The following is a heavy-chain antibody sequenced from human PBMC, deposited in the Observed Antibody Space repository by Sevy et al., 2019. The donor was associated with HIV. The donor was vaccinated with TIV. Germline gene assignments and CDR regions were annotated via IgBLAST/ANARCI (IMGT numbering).Heavy chain of an antibody. CDR1: GFTFSSYW. CDR2: VNSDRSST. Sequence: GGSLRLSCAASGFTFSSYWMHWVRQAPGKGPVWVSGVNSDRSSTNYADSVKGRFNMSRDSAKNTQYLQMNSLRAEDTAVYFCVAANTWQDYWGQGTLVTVSS. CDR3: VAANTWQDY. J-gene: IGHJ4*02. D-gene: IGHD2-15*01. V-gene: IGHV3-74*01.